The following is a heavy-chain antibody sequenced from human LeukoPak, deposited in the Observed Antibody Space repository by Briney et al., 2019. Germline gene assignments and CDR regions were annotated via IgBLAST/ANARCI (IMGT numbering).Heavy chain of an antibody. V-gene: IGHV4-34*01. CDR2: INHSGST. J-gene: IGHJ4*02. D-gene: IGHD3-22*01. CDR3: ARMMNRDYYDSSGYYPNDY. CDR1: GGSFSGYY. Sequence: SETLSLTCAVYGGSFSGYYWSWIRQPPGKGLEWIGEINHSGSTNYNPSLKSRVTISVDTSKNQFSLKLSFVTAADTAVYYCARMMNRDYYDSSGYYPNDYWGQGTLVTVSS.